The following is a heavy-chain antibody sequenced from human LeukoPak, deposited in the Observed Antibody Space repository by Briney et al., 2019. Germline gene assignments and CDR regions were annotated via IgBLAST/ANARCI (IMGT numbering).Heavy chain of an antibody. CDR3: ARYYYDSSGYSH. CDR1: GGTFSSYA. V-gene: IGHV1-69*13. CDR2: IIPIFGTA. Sequence: SVKVSCKASGGTFSSYAISWVRQAPGQGLEWMGGIIPIFGTANYAQKFQGRVTITADESTSTAYTELSSLRSEDTAVYYCARYYYDSSGYSHWGQGTLVTVSS. J-gene: IGHJ4*02. D-gene: IGHD3-22*01.